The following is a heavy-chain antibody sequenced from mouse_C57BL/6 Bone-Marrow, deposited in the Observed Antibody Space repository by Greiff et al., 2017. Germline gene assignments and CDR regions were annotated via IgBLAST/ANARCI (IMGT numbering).Heavy chain of an antibody. Sequence: DVKLQESGGGLVQPGGSMKLSCVASGFTFSNYWMNWVRQSPEKGLEWVAQIRLKSDNYATHYAESVKGRFTISRDDSKSSVYLQMNNLRAEDTGIYYCTASLSYAMDYWGQGTSVTVSS. J-gene: IGHJ4*01. CDR3: TASLSYAMDY. V-gene: IGHV6-3*01. CDR1: GFTFSNYW. D-gene: IGHD6-1*01. CDR2: IRLKSDNYAT.